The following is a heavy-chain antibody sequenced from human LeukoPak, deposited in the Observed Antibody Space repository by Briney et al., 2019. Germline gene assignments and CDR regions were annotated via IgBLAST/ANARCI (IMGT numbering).Heavy chain of an antibody. CDR3: ARAMVRGVNPRGY. CDR2: IRAYNGNT. D-gene: IGHD3-10*01. Sequence: ASVKVSCKASGYTLTSYGISWVRQAPGQGVEWMGWIRAYNGNTNNAQRLQGRVTMTTDTSTSTAYMELRSLRSDDTAVYYCARAMVRGVNPRGYWGQGTLVTVSS. V-gene: IGHV1-18*01. CDR1: GYTLTSYG. J-gene: IGHJ4*02.